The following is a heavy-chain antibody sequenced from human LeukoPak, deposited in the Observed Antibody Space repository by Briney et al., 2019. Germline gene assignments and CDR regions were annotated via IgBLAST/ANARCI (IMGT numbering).Heavy chain of an antibody. CDR2: IYHSGST. V-gene: IGHV4-30-2*01. CDR1: GGSISSGGYY. Sequence: KPSQTLSLTCTVSGGSISSGGYYWSWIRQPPGKGLEWIGYIYHSGSTYYNPSLKSRVTISVDRSKNQFSLKPSSVTAADTAVYYCARVWFGELSPNWFDPWGQGTLVTVSS. CDR3: ARVWFGELSPNWFDP. D-gene: IGHD3-10*01. J-gene: IGHJ5*02.